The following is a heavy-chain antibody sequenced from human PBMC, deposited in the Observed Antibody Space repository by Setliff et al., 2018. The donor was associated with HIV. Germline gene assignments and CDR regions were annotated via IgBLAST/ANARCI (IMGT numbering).Heavy chain of an antibody. Sequence: SETLSLTCAVYGQSISGYYWSWIRQTPGKGLEWIGEINHGGDTNYNPSLKSRVTISVGSSYNHFSLKLSSVTAADTGVYYCARGGPTVAYAVDVWGQGTTVTVSS. D-gene: IGHD4-17*01. CDR2: INHGGDT. CDR3: ARGGPTVAYAVDV. J-gene: IGHJ6*02. CDR1: GQSISGYY. V-gene: IGHV4-34*01.